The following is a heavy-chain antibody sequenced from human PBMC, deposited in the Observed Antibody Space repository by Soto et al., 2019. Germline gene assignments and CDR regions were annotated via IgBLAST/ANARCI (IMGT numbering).Heavy chain of an antibody. V-gene: IGHV4-34*01. CDR2: INHSGST. J-gene: IGHJ3*02. CDR3: ARGALSSWYPHAFDI. Sequence: SETLSLTCAAYGGSFSGYYWSWIRQPPGKGLEWIGEINHSGSTNYNPSLKSRVTISVDTSKNQFSLKLSSVTAADTAVYYCARGALSSWYPHAFDIWGQGTMVTVSS. CDR1: GGSFSGYY. D-gene: IGHD6-13*01.